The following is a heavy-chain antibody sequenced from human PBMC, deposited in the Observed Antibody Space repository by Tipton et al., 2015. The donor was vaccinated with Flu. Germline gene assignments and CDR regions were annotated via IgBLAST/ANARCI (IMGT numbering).Heavy chain of an antibody. V-gene: IGHV3-23*01. Sequence: SLRLSCAASGFTFSSYAMSWVRQAPGKGLEWVSAISGSGGSTYYADSVKGRFTISRDNSKNTLYLQMNSLRAEDTAVYYCAKGRSVARITMIVVVPYYYYGMDVWGQGTTVPVSS. J-gene: IGHJ6*02. CDR3: AKGRSVARITMIVVVPYYYYGMDV. CDR2: ISGSGGST. D-gene: IGHD3-22*01. CDR1: GFTFSSYA.